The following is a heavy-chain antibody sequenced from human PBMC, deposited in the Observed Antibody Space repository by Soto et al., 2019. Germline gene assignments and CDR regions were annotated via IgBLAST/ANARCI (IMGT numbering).Heavy chain of an antibody. V-gene: IGHV4-59*08. CDR2: IYYSGST. CDR3: ARQYLSCSGGSCYSEYFDY. CDR1: GGSISSYY. D-gene: IGHD2-15*01. Sequence: SETLSLTCTVSGGSISSYYWSWIRQPPGKGLEWIGYIYYSGSTNYNPSLKSRVTISVDTSKNQFSLKLSSVTAADTAVYYCARQYLSCSGGSCYSEYFDYWGQGTLVTVSS. J-gene: IGHJ4*02.